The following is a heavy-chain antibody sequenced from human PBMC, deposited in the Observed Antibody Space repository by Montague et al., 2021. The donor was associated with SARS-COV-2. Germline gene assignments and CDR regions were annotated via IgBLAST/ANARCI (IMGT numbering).Heavy chain of an antibody. V-gene: IGHV4-59*01. J-gene: IGHJ6*02. D-gene: IGHD3-10*01. Sequence: SETLSLTCTVSGGSISSYYWSWIRQPPGKGLEWIGYIYYSGSTNYNPSLKSRVTISVDTSKNQFSPKLSSVTAADTAVYYCAREGMVRGSYYYYGMDVWGQGTTVTVSS. CDR3: AREGMVRGSYYYYGMDV. CDR2: IYYSGST. CDR1: GGSISSYY.